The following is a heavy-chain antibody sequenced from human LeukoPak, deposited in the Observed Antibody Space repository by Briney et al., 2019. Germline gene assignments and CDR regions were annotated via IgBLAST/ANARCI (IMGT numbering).Heavy chain of an antibody. CDR1: GYTFTSYY. J-gene: IGHJ4*02. V-gene: IGHV1-46*01. CDR3: AADYEAIGDY. Sequence: ASVTVSCKASGYTFTSYYMHWVRQAPGQGLEWMGIINPSGGSTSYAQKFQGRVTMTRDTSTSTVYMELSSLRSDDTAVYYCAADYEAIGDYWGQGTLVTVSS. CDR2: INPSGGST. D-gene: IGHD2-2*02.